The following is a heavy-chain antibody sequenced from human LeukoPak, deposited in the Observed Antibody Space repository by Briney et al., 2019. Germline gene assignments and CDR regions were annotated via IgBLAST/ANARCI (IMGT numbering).Heavy chain of an antibody. CDR1: GGTFSSYA. Sequence: ASVKVSCKASGGTFSSYAISWARQAPGQGLEWMGWMNPNSGNTGYAQKFQGRVTMTRNTSISTAYMELSSLRSEDTAVYYCARAGKEVVWGQGTTVTVSS. CDR2: MNPNSGNT. J-gene: IGHJ6*02. D-gene: IGHD4-23*01. CDR3: ARAGKEVV. V-gene: IGHV1-8*02.